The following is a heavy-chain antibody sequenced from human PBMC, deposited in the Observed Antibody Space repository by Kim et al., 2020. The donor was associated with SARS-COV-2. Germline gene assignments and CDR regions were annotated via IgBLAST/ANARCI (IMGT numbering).Heavy chain of an antibody. V-gene: IGHV3-9*01. CDR3: AKGHIPAAGSLDY. Sequence: YAESVKGRFTISRDNAKNSLYLQMNSLRAEDTALYYCAKGHIPAAGSLDYWGQGTLVTVSS. D-gene: IGHD6-13*01. J-gene: IGHJ4*02.